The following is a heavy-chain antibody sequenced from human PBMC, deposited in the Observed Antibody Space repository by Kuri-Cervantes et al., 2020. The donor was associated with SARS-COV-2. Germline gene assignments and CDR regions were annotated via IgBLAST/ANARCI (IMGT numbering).Heavy chain of an antibody. Sequence: SETLSLTCAVYGRSFSGYYWNWIRQSPGKGLEWIGEINHSGSTNFNPSLKSRVTISVDTSKNQFSLKLSSVTAADTAVYYCARLGGYRSGYNWFDPWGQGTLVTVSS. CDR3: ARLGGYRSGYNWFDP. V-gene: IGHV4-34*01. D-gene: IGHD5-18*01. J-gene: IGHJ5*02. CDR1: GRSFSGYY. CDR2: INHSGST.